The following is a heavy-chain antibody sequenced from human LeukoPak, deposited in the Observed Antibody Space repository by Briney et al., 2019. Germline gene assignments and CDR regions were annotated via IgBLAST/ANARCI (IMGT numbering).Heavy chain of an antibody. D-gene: IGHD4-17*01. Sequence: SETLSLTCTVSGGSISSGDYYWSWIRQPPGKGLEWIGYIYYSGSTNYNPSLKSRVTISVDTSKNQFSLKLSSVTAADTAVYYCAKLFYGDPSYNWFDPWGQGTLVTVSS. CDR1: GGSISSGDYY. CDR3: AKLFYGDPSYNWFDP. V-gene: IGHV4-61*08. CDR2: IYYSGST. J-gene: IGHJ5*02.